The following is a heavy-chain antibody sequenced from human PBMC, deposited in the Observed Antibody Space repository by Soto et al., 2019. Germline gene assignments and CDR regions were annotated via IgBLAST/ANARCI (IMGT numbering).Heavy chain of an antibody. CDR2: INPNSGGT. D-gene: IGHD5-18*01. Sequence: GASVKVSCKASGYTCTGYYMHWVRQAPGQGLGWMGWINPNSGGTNYAQKFQGRVTMTRDTSISTAYMELSRLRSDDTAVYYCAARSGYSYGYWFDPWGQGTLVTVSS. J-gene: IGHJ5*02. CDR1: GYTCTGYY. V-gene: IGHV1-2*02. CDR3: AARSGYSYGYWFDP.